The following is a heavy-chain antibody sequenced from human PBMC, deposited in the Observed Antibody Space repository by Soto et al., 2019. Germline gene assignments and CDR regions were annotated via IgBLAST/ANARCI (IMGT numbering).Heavy chain of an antibody. J-gene: IGHJ5*02. D-gene: IGHD3-3*01. Sequence: GASVKVSCKTSGYTFNNYGINWVRQAPGQGLELMGWISAYDGKTTYAEKFQGRVTLTTDTSTSTVYMELRSLRSDDTAIYYCARDPHEFWTSYWFDPWGQGTPVTVSS. V-gene: IGHV1-18*01. CDR3: ARDPHEFWTSYWFDP. CDR1: GYTFNNYG. CDR2: ISAYDGKT.